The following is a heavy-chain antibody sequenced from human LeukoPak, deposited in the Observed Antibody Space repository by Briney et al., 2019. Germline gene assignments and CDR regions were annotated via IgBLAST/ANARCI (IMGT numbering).Heavy chain of an antibody. Sequence: GGSLRLSCAASGFTLSSYSMNWVRQAPGKGLEWVSSISSSSSYIYYADSVKGRFTISRDNAKNSLYLQMNSLRAEDTAVYYCASLRGSYSYDYWGQGPWSPSPQ. CDR2: ISSSSSYI. J-gene: IGHJ4*02. D-gene: IGHD1-26*01. CDR1: GFTLSSYS. V-gene: IGHV3-21*01. CDR3: ASLRGSYSYDY.